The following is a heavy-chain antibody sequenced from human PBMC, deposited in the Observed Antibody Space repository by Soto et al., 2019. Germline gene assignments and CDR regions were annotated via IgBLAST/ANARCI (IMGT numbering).Heavy chain of an antibody. CDR2: IYHSGST. CDR1: GGSISSSNW. J-gene: IGHJ4*02. V-gene: IGHV4-4*02. Sequence: SETLSLTCAVSGGSISSSNWWSWVRQPPGKGLEWIGEIYHSGSTNYNPSLKSRVTISVDKSKNQFSLKLSSVTAADTAVYYFARAGWELHTIIHFWGQGILVTVSS. CDR3: ARAGWELHTIIHF. D-gene: IGHD1-26*01.